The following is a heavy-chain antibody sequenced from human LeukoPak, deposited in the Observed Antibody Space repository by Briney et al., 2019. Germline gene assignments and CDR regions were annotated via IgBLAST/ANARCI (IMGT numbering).Heavy chain of an antibody. J-gene: IGHJ5*02. CDR2: IYTSATT. D-gene: IGHD3-10*01. Sequence: SETLSLTCTASGGSISSGSYYWSWIRQPAGKGLEWIARIYTSATTNYNPSLKSRVTISVDTSKNQFSLKLSSVTAADTAMYYCAREVTLCGSGSPSWFDPWGQGTLVTVSS. CDR1: GGSISSGSYY. V-gene: IGHV4-61*02. CDR3: AREVTLCGSGSPSWFDP.